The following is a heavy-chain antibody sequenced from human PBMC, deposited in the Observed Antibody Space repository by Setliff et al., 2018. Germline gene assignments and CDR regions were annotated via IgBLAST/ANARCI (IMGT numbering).Heavy chain of an antibody. Sequence: SVKVSCKTSGYNFVSYDIDWVRQAPGQGLEWMGWMNPNTGATGYAQKFQGRVIMTRSASLSSAYMELTNLTPDDTAVYFCARGRLAWGIDYWGQGTLVTVSS. V-gene: IGHV1-8*02. J-gene: IGHJ4*02. CDR2: MNPNTGAT. CDR3: ARGRLAWGIDY. D-gene: IGHD3-16*01. CDR1: GYNFVSYD.